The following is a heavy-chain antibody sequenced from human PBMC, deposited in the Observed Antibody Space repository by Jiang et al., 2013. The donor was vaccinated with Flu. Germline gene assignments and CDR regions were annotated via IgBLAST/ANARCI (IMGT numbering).Heavy chain of an antibody. CDR3: ARFPRGSGSSY. D-gene: IGHD3-10*01. J-gene: IGHJ4*02. CDR2: IYYSGST. CDR1: GGSISSSSYY. Sequence: PGLVKPSETLSLTCTVSGGSISSSSYYWGWIRQPPGKGLEWIGSIYYSGSTYYNPSLKSRVTISVDTSKNQFSLKLSSVTAADTAVYYCARFPRGSGSSYWGQGTLVTVSS. V-gene: IGHV4-39*01.